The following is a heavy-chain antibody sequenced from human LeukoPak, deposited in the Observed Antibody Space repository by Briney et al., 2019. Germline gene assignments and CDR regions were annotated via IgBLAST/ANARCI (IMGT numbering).Heavy chain of an antibody. V-gene: IGHV3-48*03. CDR2: ISGGGETV. CDR1: GFIFNSFE. D-gene: IGHD2-15*01. J-gene: IGHJ3*01. CDR3: ARGGGYCSGNPCHSYDAFDV. Sequence: GGSLRLSCATSGFIFNSFEMNWVRQAPGKGLEWVSYISGGGETVYYADSVEGRFTISRDNAKNSLYLQMNSLRAEDTALYYCARGGGYCSGNPCHSYDAFDVWGQGTVVTVSS.